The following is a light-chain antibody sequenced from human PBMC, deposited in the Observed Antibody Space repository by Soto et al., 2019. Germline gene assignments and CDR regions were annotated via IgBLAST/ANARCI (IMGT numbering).Light chain of an antibody. CDR2: KAS. J-gene: IGKJ2*02. V-gene: IGKV1-5*03. Sequence: DIQMTQSLSTLSASVGDRVTITCRASQSISSWLAWYQQKPGKVPKLLIYKASSLQSGVPSRFSGSGSGTQFTLTISSLQPDDFATYYYQYYSSFSSTFGQGTKLEIK. CDR1: QSISSW. CDR3: QYYSSFSST.